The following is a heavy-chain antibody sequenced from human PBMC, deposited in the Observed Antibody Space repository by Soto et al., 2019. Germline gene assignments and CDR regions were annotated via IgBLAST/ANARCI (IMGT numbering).Heavy chain of an antibody. CDR3: ARGPDIVVVVSHYGMDV. CDR1: GFTFSSYG. Sequence: PGGSLRLSCAASGFTFSSYGMHWVRQAPGKGLEWVAVIWYDGSNKYYADSVKGRFTISRDNSKNTLYLQMNSLRAEDTAVYYCARGPDIVVVVSHYGMDVWGQGTTVTVSS. D-gene: IGHD2-15*01. CDR2: IWYDGSNK. J-gene: IGHJ6*02. V-gene: IGHV3-33*01.